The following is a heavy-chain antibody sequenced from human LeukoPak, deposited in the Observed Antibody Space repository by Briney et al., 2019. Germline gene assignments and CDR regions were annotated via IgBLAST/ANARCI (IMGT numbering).Heavy chain of an antibody. D-gene: IGHD3-22*01. CDR2: IYSGGTT. CDR3: ASHSSGSFDV. CDR1: GFTFSSYA. Sequence: GGSLRLSCAASGFTFSSYAMHWVRQAPGKGLEWVSVIYSGGTTYYADSMKGRFTISRDNSKNTLYLRMNSLRAEDTAIYYCASHSSGSFDVWGQGTMVTVSS. J-gene: IGHJ3*01. V-gene: IGHV3-NL1*01.